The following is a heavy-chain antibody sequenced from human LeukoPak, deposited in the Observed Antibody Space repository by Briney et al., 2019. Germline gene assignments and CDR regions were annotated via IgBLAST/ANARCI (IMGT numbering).Heavy chain of an antibody. V-gene: IGHV4-59*01. J-gene: IGHJ4*02. CDR2: IHDDGST. CDR3: ARSYYYGSGNVVFDH. CDR1: GGSIDSNY. D-gene: IGHD3-10*01. Sequence: PSETLSLTCTVSGGSIDSNYWSWIRQPPGKGLEWIGYIHDDGSTNFNPSLQSRVIISVDTSKSQFSLRLSPVTAADTAAYYCARSYYYGSGNVVFDHWGQGSLVTVSS.